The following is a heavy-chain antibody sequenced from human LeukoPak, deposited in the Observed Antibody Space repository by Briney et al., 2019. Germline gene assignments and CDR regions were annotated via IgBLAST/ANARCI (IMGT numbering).Heavy chain of an antibody. V-gene: IGHV1-69*06. D-gene: IGHD3-10*01. CDR3: ARDAYGSGSYGGLYGMDV. CDR1: GGTFSSYA. Sequence: SVKVSCKASGGTFSSYAISWVRQAPGQGLEWMGGIIPIFGTANYAQKFQGRVTITADKSTSTAYMELSSLRSEDAAVYYCARDAYGSGSYGGLYGMDVWGKGTTVTVSS. J-gene: IGHJ6*04. CDR2: IIPIFGTA.